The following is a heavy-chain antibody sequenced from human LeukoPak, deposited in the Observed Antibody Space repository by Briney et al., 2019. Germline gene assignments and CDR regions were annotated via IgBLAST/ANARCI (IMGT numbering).Heavy chain of an antibody. CDR1: GYTLTELS. V-gene: IGHV1-24*01. CDR3: ATRRYSSSWFDY. CDR2: FDPEDGET. D-gene: IGHD6-13*01. Sequence: GASVKVSCKVSGYTLTELSMHWVRQAPRKGLEWMGGFDPEDGETIYAQKFQGRVTMTEDTSTDTAYMELSSLRSEDTAVYYCATRRYSSSWFDYWGQGTLVTVSS. J-gene: IGHJ4*02.